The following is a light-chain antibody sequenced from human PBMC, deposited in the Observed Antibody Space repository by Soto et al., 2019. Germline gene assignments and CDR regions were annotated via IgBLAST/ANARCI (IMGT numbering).Light chain of an antibody. CDR1: QSISTW. CDR3: QQYSTDCT. CDR2: EAT. Sequence: DIQMTQSPSTLSASVGDRVTITCRASQSISTWWAWYQQKPGKAPTLLLFEATTLETGVPSRFSGSGSGTDFTLTLTSLQPDDLARYYCQQYSTDCTFGQGTKWEVK. V-gene: IGKV1-5*01. J-gene: IGKJ1*01.